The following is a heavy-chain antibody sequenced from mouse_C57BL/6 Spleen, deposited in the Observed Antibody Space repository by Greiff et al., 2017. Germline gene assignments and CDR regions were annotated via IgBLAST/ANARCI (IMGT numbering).Heavy chain of an antibody. CDR3: ARSNSNYDYFDY. CDR2: IDPSDSYT. V-gene: IGHV1-50*01. CDR1: GYTFTSYW. D-gene: IGHD2-5*01. J-gene: IGHJ2*01. Sequence: VQLQESGAELVKPGASVKLSCKASGYTFTSYWMQWVKQRPGQGLEWIGEIDPSDSYTNYNQKFKGKATLTVDTSSSTAYMQLSSLTSEDSAVYYCARSNSNYDYFDYWGQGTTLTVSS.